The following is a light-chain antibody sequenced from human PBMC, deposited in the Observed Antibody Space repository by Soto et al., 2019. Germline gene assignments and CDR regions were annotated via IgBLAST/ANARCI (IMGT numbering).Light chain of an antibody. CDR2: EAS. Sequence: DIQMTQSPSTLSASVGDRITITCRASQTVNNWLAWFQQKPGKAPKLLIYEASSLERGVPSRFSGSGSGTEFTLTISSLHHDDFATHYCQQYNTDRIFTFGHGTTVNNK. J-gene: IGKJ3*01. CDR3: QQYNTDRIFT. V-gene: IGKV1-5*03. CDR1: QTVNNW.